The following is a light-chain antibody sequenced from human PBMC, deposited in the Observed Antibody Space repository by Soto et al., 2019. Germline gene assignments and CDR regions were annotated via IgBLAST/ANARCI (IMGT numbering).Light chain of an antibody. Sequence: LTQPSSVSGSPGQSITISCTGTSSDVGGYNYVSWYQQHPGKAPKLMIYEVSNRPSGVSNRFSGSKSGNTASLTISGLQAEDEADYYCSSYTSSSNYVFGTGTKVTVL. CDR2: EVS. J-gene: IGLJ1*01. V-gene: IGLV2-14*01. CDR1: SSDVGGYNY. CDR3: SSYTSSSNYV.